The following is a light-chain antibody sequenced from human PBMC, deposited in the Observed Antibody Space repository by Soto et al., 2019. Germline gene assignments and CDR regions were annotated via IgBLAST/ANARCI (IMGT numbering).Light chain of an antibody. CDR1: ESVRSK. V-gene: IGKV3D-15*01. CDR3: QHHNNWPPFT. J-gene: IGKJ3*01. CDR2: GAS. Sequence: EIVMTQSPGTLSVSQGETVTLYCRASESVRSKLAWYQQKPGQAPRLLIYGASTRATGIPARFSGSGAGTEFTLTISSLQSEDFAVYYCQHHNNWPPFTFGPGTKIAIK.